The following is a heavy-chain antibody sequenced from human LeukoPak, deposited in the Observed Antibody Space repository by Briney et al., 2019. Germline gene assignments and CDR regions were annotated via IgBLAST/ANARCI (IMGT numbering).Heavy chain of an antibody. Sequence: SETLSLTCTVSGYSISSGYYWGWIRQPPGQGLKWIGSIYHSGSTYYNPSLKSRVTISVDTSKNQFSLKLSSVTAADTAVYYCARSAGYYDSSAYGDYWGQGTLVTVSS. CDR3: ARSAGYYDSSAYGDY. CDR2: IYHSGST. CDR1: GYSISSGYY. V-gene: IGHV4-38-2*02. J-gene: IGHJ4*02. D-gene: IGHD3-22*01.